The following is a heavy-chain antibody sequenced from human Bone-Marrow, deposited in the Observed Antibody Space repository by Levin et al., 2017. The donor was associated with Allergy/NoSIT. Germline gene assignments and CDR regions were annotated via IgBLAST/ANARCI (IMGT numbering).Heavy chain of an antibody. J-gene: IGHJ6*02. Sequence: ASVKVSCKASGYTFTSYYMHWVRQAPGQGLEWMGIINPSGGSTSYAQKFQGRVTMTRDTSTSTVYMELSSLRSEDTAVYYCARASLYYDFWSGYLGGDYYGMDVWGQGTTVTVSS. D-gene: IGHD3-3*01. V-gene: IGHV1-46*01. CDR1: GYTFTSYY. CDR2: INPSGGST. CDR3: ARASLYYDFWSGYLGGDYYGMDV.